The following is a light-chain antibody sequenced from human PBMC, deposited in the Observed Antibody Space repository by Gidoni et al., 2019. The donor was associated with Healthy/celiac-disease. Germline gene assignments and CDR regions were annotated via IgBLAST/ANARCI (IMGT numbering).Light chain of an antibody. CDR2: GAS. Sequence: EIVLTQSPGTLSLSPGERATLSCRDSQSVSSSYLAWYQQNPGQPPRLLIYGASSRATGIPDRFSGRGSGTDFTLPISRLEPEDFAVYYCQQYGSSPITFGQGTRLEIK. V-gene: IGKV3-20*01. J-gene: IGKJ5*01. CDR1: QSVSSSY. CDR3: QQYGSSPIT.